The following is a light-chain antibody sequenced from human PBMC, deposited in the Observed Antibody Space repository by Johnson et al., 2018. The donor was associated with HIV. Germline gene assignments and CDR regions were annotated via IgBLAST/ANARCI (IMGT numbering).Light chain of an antibody. CDR3: GPWDTSLSTGGV. J-gene: IGLJ1*01. CDR1: SSNIGKNY. Sequence: QSVLTQPPSVSAAPGQKVTISCSGSSSNIGKNYVSWYQHLPGTAPKLLIYDNNERPSWIPDRFSGSKSGTSATLGITGLQTGDEADYYCGPWDTSLSTGGVFGTGTKVTVL. CDR2: DNN. V-gene: IGLV1-51*01.